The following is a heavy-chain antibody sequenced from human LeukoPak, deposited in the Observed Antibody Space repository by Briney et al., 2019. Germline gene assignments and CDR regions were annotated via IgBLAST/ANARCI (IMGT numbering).Heavy chain of an antibody. CDR1: GGSISGYY. CDR2: IYYSGSGST. V-gene: IGHV4-59*08. D-gene: IGHD4-23*01. CDR3: ARRGGHGGSFDY. Sequence: SETLPLTCTASGGSISGYYWSWIRQPPGKGLEWIGYIYYSGSGSTNYNPSLKSRVTISVDTSKNQFSLKLSSVTATDTAVYYCARRGGHGGSFDYWGQGTLVTVSS. J-gene: IGHJ4*02.